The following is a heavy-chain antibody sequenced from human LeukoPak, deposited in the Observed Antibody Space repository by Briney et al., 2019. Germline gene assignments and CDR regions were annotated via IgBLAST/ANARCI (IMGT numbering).Heavy chain of an antibody. CDR1: GFTFSSYA. V-gene: IGHV3-23*01. J-gene: IGHJ6*02. Sequence: GGSLRLSCAASGFTFSSYAMSWVRQAPGKGLEWVSAISGSGGSTHYADSVKGRFTISRDNSQNTLYLQMNSLRAEDTAVYYCARLGSYYDMDVWGQGTTVTVSS. CDR3: ARLGSYYDMDV. CDR2: ISGSGGST. D-gene: IGHD3-10*01.